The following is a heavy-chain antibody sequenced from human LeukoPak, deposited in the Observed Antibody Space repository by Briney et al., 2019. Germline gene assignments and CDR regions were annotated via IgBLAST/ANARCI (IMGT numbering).Heavy chain of an antibody. D-gene: IGHD3-22*01. J-gene: IGHJ4*02. Sequence: SETLSLTCTVSGGSISSYYWSWIRQPPGKGLEWIGCIYYSGSTNYNPSLKSRVTISVDTSKNQFSLKLSSVTAADTAVYYCARAPWGAHYDHWGQGTLVTVSS. CDR1: GGSISSYY. CDR3: ARAPWGAHYDH. CDR2: IYYSGST. V-gene: IGHV4-59*01.